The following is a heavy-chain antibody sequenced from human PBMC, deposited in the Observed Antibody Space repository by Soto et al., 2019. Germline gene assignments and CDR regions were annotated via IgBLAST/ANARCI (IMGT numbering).Heavy chain of an antibody. Sequence: GGSLRLSCVGSGFDVTTNCMRWVRQAPGKGLECVSIVCTGGATHYADSVKGRFTISRDSSKNTVHLQMNNVRAEDTAVYYCVRDKRTISGIFPGYWGQGTQVTVSS. CDR1: GFDVTTNC. J-gene: IGHJ4*02. V-gene: IGHV3-53*01. CDR2: VCTGGAT. CDR3: VRDKRTISGIFPGY. D-gene: IGHD1-1*01.